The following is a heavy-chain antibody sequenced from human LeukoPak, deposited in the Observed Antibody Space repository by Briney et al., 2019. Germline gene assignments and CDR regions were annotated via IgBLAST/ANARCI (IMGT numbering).Heavy chain of an antibody. V-gene: IGHV4-30-2*01. CDR1: GGSISSGGHS. Sequence: SETLSLTCAVSGGSISSGGHSWSWIRQPPGKGLEWIGYIYHSGSTYYNPSLKSRVTISVDRSKNQFSLKLSSVTAADTAVYYCARATYCGGDCYLVDYWGQGTLVTVSS. CDR3: ARATYCGGDCYLVDY. J-gene: IGHJ4*02. CDR2: IYHSGST. D-gene: IGHD2-21*02.